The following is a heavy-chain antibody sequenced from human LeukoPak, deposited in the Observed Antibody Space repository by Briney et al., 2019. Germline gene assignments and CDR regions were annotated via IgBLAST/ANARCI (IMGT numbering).Heavy chain of an antibody. J-gene: IGHJ4*02. Sequence: PGGSLRLSCVGSRLTFSGFDMNWVRQAPGKGLEWVSYIKDDGSLKTYADSVKGRFTISRDYTKNSLYLQMNSLGADDTAVYCYAKIAAPLGYFDFWGQGTLVTVSS. CDR1: RLTFSGFD. V-gene: IGHV3-48*03. D-gene: IGHD6-6*01. CDR2: IKDDGSLK. CDR3: AKIAAPLGYFDF.